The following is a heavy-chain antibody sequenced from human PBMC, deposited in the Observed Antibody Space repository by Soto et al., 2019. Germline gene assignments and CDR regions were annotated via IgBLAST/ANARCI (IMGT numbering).Heavy chain of an antibody. D-gene: IGHD3-10*01. CDR3: ASASGYGSGGSVNHYLDY. V-gene: IGHV3-7*01. J-gene: IGHJ4*02. CDR2: IKRDSTEK. Sequence: GGSLRLSCAASGFTFGSYWMSWVRQVPGKGLEWLGTIKRDSTEKKYVASVKGRFTMSRDNAQNSLYLQMDSLRAEDTAVYYCASASGYGSGGSVNHYLDYWGQGTRATVSP. CDR1: GFTFGSYW.